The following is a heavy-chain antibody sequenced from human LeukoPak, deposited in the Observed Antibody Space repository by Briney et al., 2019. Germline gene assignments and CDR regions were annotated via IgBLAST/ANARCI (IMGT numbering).Heavy chain of an antibody. V-gene: IGHV4-59*01. CDR1: GGSISSYY. CDR2: IYYSGST. Sequence: KTSETLSHTCTVSGGSISSYYWSWIRQPPGEGLEWIGYIYYSGSTNYNPSLKSRVTISVDTSKNQFSLKLSSVTAADTAVYYCARLVVPAAIYNWFDPWGQGTLVTVSS. CDR3: ARLVVPAAIYNWFDP. J-gene: IGHJ5*02. D-gene: IGHD2-2*02.